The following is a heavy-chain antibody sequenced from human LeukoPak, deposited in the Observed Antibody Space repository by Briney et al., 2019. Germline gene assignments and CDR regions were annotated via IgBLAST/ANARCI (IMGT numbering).Heavy chain of an antibody. CDR3: ARSIAAAGTGWFDH. V-gene: IGHV1-69*06. D-gene: IGHD6-13*01. CDR2: IIPIFGTA. Sequence: GASVKVSCKASGGTFSSYAISWVRQAPGQGLEWMGRIIPIFGTANYAQKFQGRVTITADKSTSTAYMELSSLRSEDTAVYYCARSIAAAGTGWFDHWGQGTLVTVSS. J-gene: IGHJ5*02. CDR1: GGTFSSYA.